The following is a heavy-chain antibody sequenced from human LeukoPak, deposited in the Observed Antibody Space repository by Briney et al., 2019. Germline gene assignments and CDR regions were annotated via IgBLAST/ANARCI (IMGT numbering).Heavy chain of an antibody. CDR3: AKDLDHDYDDYGLDY. D-gene: IGHD4-17*01. V-gene: IGHV3-30*18. Sequence: GKSLRLSCAASGFTFSSYGMHWVRQAPGKGLEWVALISDDGGKKYYADSVKGRFTISRDNSKNTLYLQMNSLRAEDTARYYCAKDLDHDYDDYGLDYWGQGTLVTVSS. J-gene: IGHJ4*02. CDR2: ISDDGGKK. CDR1: GFTFSSYG.